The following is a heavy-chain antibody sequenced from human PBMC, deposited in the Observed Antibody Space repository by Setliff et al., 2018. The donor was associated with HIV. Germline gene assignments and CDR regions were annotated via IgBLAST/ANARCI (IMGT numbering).Heavy chain of an antibody. CDR1: GYTFTGYY. CDR3: ARDLGPGGGSYRMPINWFDP. D-gene: IGHD1-26*01. Sequence: ASVKVSCKASGYTFTGYYMHWVRQAPGQGLEWMGWINPNSGGTNYAQKFQGRFTMTRDTSISTAYMELSRLRSDDTAVYYCARDLGPGGGSYRMPINWFDPWGQGTRGTVSS. J-gene: IGHJ5*02. CDR2: INPNSGGT. V-gene: IGHV1-2*02.